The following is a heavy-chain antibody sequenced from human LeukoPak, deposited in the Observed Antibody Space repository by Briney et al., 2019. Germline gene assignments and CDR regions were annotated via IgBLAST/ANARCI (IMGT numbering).Heavy chain of an antibody. CDR3: ARTLRFLEWFHGGDYYYYMDV. CDR1: GGSISSYY. J-gene: IGHJ6*03. Sequence: PSETLSLTCSVSGGSISSYYWSWIRQPPGKGLECIGYIHYSGSTNYNPSLKSRVTISVDTSKNQFSLKLSSVTAADTAVYYCARTLRFLEWFHGGDYYYYMDVWGKGTTVTVSS. CDR2: IHYSGST. D-gene: IGHD3-3*01. V-gene: IGHV4-59*01.